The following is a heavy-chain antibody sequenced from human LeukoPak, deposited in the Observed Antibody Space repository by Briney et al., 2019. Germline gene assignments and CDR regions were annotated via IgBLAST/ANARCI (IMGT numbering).Heavy chain of an antibody. V-gene: IGHV3-48*04. CDR1: GFTFSSYG. D-gene: IGHD1-26*01. J-gene: IGHJ3*02. CDR2: ISSSGSTI. Sequence: GGSLRLSCAASGFTFSSYGMHWVRQAPGKGLEWVSYISSSGSTIYYADSVKGRFTISRDNAKNSLYLQMNSLRAEDTAVYYCASSGGSYYGAFDIWGQGTMVTVSS. CDR3: ASSGGSYYGAFDI.